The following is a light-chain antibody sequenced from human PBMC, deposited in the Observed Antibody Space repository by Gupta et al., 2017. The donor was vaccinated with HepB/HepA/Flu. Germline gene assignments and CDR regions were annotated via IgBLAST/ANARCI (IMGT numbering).Light chain of an antibody. CDR3: HQDGSSPWT. CDR1: QSVSSSY. V-gene: IGKV3-20*01. J-gene: IGKJ1*01. Sequence: EFGCTQSPVTLSLSPGESATLSCRASQSVSSSYLAWYQQIPGLAPRLLIYGASIRATGSSDRFSGCGSGTXFTLTIXRLELENFAVYYCHQDGSSPWTFGXGTKVESK. CDR2: GAS.